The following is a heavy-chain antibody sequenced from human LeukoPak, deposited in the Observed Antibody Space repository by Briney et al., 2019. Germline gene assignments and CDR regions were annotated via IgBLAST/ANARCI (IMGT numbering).Heavy chain of an antibody. Sequence: KPSETLSLTCAVYGGSFSGYYWSWIRQPPGKGLEWIGEINHSGSTNYNPSLKSRVTISVDTSKNQFSLKLSSVTAADTAVYYCARVRGDYGDYHHTDYWGQGTLVTVSS. CDR1: GGSFSGYY. CDR2: INHSGST. D-gene: IGHD4-17*01. V-gene: IGHV4-34*01. CDR3: ARVRGDYGDYHHTDY. J-gene: IGHJ4*02.